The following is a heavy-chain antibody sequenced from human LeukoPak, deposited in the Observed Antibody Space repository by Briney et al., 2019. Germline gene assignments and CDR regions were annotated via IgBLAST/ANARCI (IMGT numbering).Heavy chain of an antibody. Sequence: SETLSLTCAVSGGSISSSNWWSWVRQPPGKGLEWIGEIYHSGSTNYNPSHKSRVTISVDKSKNQFSLKLSSVTAADTAVYYCARITVGVGAFDIWGQGTMVTVSS. CDR3: ARITVGVGAFDI. V-gene: IGHV4-4*02. CDR2: IYHSGST. CDR1: GGSISSSNW. J-gene: IGHJ3*02. D-gene: IGHD3-22*01.